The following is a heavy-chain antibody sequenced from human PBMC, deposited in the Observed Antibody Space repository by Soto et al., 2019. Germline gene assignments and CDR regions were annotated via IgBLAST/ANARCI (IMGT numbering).Heavy chain of an antibody. J-gene: IGHJ4*02. Sequence: QVHLVESGGGVVQPGRSLRLSCAASGFTLSSYDMHWVRQAPGKGLEWVAITSYDGSQKYYADSVKGRFTISRDISKNTVYLQMNSLRGEDAAVYYCARDRRRLGDGDYYFEYWGQGTLVTVSS. CDR3: ARDRRRLGDGDYYFEY. V-gene: IGHV3-30-3*01. CDR1: GFTLSSYD. D-gene: IGHD4-17*01. CDR2: TSYDGSQK.